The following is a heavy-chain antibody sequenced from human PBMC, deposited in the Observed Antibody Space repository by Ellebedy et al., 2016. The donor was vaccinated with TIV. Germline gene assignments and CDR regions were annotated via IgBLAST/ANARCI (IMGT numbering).Heavy chain of an antibody. J-gene: IGHJ4*02. Sequence: PGGSLRLSCAASGFTFSNFWMSWVRQAPGKGLEWVANIKEDGSEKYYVDSVKGRFTISRDNAKNSLYLQMNSLRAEDTAVYYCASWRTSCYAWGQGTLVTVSS. CDR3: ASWRTSCYA. CDR1: GFTFSNFW. D-gene: IGHD2-2*01. V-gene: IGHV3-7*01. CDR2: IKEDGSEK.